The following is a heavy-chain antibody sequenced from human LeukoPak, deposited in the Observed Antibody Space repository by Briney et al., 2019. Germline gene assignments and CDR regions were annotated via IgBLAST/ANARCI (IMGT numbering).Heavy chain of an antibody. Sequence: SETLSLTCTVSGGSISSSSYYWGWIRQPPGKGLEWIGSIYYSGSTYYNPSLKSRVTISVDTSKNQFSLKLSSVTAADTAVYYCARGHYYYGSGSYRPYCYMDVWGKGTTVTVSS. CDR1: GGSISSSSYY. CDR3: ARGHYYYGSGSYRPYCYMDV. J-gene: IGHJ6*03. CDR2: IYYSGST. V-gene: IGHV4-39*07. D-gene: IGHD3-10*01.